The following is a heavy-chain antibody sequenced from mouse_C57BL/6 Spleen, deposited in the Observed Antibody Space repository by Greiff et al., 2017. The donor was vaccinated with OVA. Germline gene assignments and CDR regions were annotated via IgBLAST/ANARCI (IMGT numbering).Heavy chain of an antibody. V-gene: IGHV6-3*01. Sequence: EVKLEESGGGLVQPGGSMKLSCVASGFTFSNYWMNWVRQSPEKGLEWVAQIRLKSDNYATHYAESVKGRFTISRDDSKSSVYLQMNNLRAEDTGIYYCTEMGSPFDYWGQGTTLTVSS. CDR1: GFTFSNYW. CDR2: IRLKSDNYAT. J-gene: IGHJ2*01. CDR3: TEMGSPFDY. D-gene: IGHD2-3*01.